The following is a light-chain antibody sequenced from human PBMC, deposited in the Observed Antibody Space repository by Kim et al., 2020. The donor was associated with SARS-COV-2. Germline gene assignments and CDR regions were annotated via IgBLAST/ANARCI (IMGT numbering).Light chain of an antibody. J-gene: IGLJ3*02. CDR2: YVT. CDR3: GSYTTSSSWV. V-gene: IGLV2-14*03. CDR1: SGDIGGSNY. Sequence: QSALTQPASVSGSPGQSITISCSGTSGDIGGSNYVSWFQQYPGTAPKVMIYYVTNRPSGVSNRFSGSKSGNTASLTISGLQAEDEAHYYCGSYTTSSSWVFGGGTQLTVL.